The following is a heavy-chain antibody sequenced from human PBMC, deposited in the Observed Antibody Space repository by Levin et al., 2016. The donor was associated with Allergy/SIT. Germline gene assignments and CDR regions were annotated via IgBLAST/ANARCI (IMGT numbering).Heavy chain of an antibody. J-gene: IGHJ4*02. CDR2: IYYSGST. Sequence: WIRQPPGKGLEWIGYIYYSGSTNYNPSLKSRVTISVDTSKNQFSLKLSSVTAADTAVYYCARQGKGELTKFDYWGQGTLVTVSS. D-gene: IGHD1-26*01. CDR3: ARQGKGELTKFDY. V-gene: IGHV4-61*07.